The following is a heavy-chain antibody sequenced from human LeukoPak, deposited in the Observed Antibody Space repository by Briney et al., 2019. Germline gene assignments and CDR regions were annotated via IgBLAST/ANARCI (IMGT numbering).Heavy chain of an antibody. CDR3: AGSDSGSYSHPNYFDY. V-gene: IGHV3-23*01. J-gene: IGHJ4*02. CDR2: ISGSGGST. Sequence: PGASLRLSCAASGFTFINYWLHWVRQAPGKGLEWVSAISGSGGSTYYADSVKGRFTISRDKSKNTLYLQMNSLRAEDTAVYYCAGSDSGSYSHPNYFDYWGQGTLVTVSS. CDR1: GFTFINYW. D-gene: IGHD1-26*01.